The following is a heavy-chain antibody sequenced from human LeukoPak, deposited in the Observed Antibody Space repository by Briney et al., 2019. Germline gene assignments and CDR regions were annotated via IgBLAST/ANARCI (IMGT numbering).Heavy chain of an antibody. V-gene: IGHV1-3*01. CDR3: AREPRIAARPLDY. J-gene: IGHJ4*02. D-gene: IGHD6-6*01. CDR2: INAGNGNT. Sequence: GASVKVSCKASGYTFTSYAMHWVRQAPGQRLEWMGWINAGNGNTKYSQKFQGRVTMTRDTSISTAYMELSRLRSDDTAVYYCAREPRIAARPLDYWGQGTLVTVSS. CDR1: GYTFTSYA.